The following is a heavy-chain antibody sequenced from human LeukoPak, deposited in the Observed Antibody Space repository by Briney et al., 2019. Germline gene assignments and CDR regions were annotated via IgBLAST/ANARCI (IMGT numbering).Heavy chain of an antibody. Sequence: ASVKVSCKASGYTFTSYDINWVRQATGQGLEWMGWMNPNSGNTGYAQKFQGRVTMTRNTSISTAYMELSGLRSEDTAVYYCASRRLYYDFWSGYRDYYYYGMDVWGQGTTVTVSS. D-gene: IGHD3-3*01. V-gene: IGHV1-8*01. J-gene: IGHJ6*02. CDR1: GYTFTSYD. CDR2: MNPNSGNT. CDR3: ASRRLYYDFWSGYRDYYYYGMDV.